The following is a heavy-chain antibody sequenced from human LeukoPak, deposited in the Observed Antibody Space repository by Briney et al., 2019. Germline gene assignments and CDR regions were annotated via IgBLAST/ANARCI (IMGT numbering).Heavy chain of an antibody. V-gene: IGHV4-34*01. CDR1: GGSFSGYY. Sequence: SETLSLTCAVYGGSFSGYYWSWIRQPPGKGLEWIGEINHSGSTNYNPSLKSRVTISVDTSKNQFSLKLSSVTAADTAVYYCARERDGYNIFDYWGQGTWSPSPQ. J-gene: IGHJ4*02. CDR3: ARERDGYNIFDY. CDR2: INHSGST. D-gene: IGHD5-24*01.